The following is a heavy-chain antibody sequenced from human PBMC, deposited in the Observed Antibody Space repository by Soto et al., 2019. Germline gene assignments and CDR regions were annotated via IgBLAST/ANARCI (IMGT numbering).Heavy chain of an antibody. CDR3: ARASRQLVSFDY. CDR1: GFTFSSYG. CDR2: IWYDGTNK. Sequence: QVQLVESGGGVVQPGRSLRLSCTASGFTFSSYGMHWVRQAPGKGLEWVAVIWYDGTNKYYADSVKGRFTISRDNSKNTLYLQMNSLRAEDTAVYYCARASRQLVSFDYWGQGTLVTVSS. V-gene: IGHV3-33*01. D-gene: IGHD6-13*01. J-gene: IGHJ4*02.